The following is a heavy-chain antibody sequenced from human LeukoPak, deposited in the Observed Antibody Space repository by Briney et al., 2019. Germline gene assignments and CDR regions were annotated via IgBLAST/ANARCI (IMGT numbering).Heavy chain of an antibody. J-gene: IGHJ4*02. CDR2: IYYSGST. CDR1: GGSISSSSYY. CDR3: ARHNYYDSSVDY. Sequence: SETLSLTCTVSGGSISSSSYYWGWIRQPPGKGLEWIGSIYYSGSTYYNPSLKSRVIISVDTSKNQFSLEVSSVTAADTAVYYCARHNYYDSSVDYWGQGTLVTVSS. V-gene: IGHV4-39*01. D-gene: IGHD3-22*01.